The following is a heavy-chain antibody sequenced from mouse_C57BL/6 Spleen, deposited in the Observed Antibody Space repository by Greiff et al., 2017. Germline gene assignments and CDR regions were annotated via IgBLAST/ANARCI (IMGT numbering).Heavy chain of an antibody. V-gene: IGHV5-17*01. J-gene: IGHJ4*01. CDR1: GFTFSDSG. CDR3: ARREVAQYYYAMDY. CDR2: ISRGSSTI. D-gene: IGHD1-1*01. Sequence: EVKLVESGGGLVKPGGSLKLSCAASGFTFSDSGMHWVRQAPEKGLEWVAYISRGSSTIYYADTVKGRVTISRDIAKNTLFLQMTSLRSEDTAMYYCARREVAQYYYAMDYWGQGASVTVSS.